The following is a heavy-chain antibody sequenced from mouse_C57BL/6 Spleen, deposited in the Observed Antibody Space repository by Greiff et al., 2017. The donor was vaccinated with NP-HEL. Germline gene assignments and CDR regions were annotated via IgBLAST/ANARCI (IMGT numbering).Heavy chain of an antibody. CDR2: INPSSGYT. CDR1: GYTFTSYW. V-gene: IGHV1-7*01. J-gene: IGHJ4*01. Sequence: VQLQQSGAELAKPGASVKLSCKASGYTFTSYWMHWVKQRPGQGLEWIGYINPSSGYTKYNQKSKDKATLTADKSSSTAYMQLSSLTYEDSAVYYCARSMYYYGSSHYYAMDYWGQGTSVTVSS. D-gene: IGHD1-1*01. CDR3: ARSMYYYGSSHYYAMDY.